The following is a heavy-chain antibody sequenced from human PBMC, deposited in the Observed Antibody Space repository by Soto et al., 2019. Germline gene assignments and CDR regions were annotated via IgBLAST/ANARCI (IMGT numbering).Heavy chain of an antibody. Sequence: PSETLSLTCAVSGGSISSGGYSWSWIRKPPGKGLEWIGEINHSGSTNYNPSLKSRVTISVDTSKNQFSLKLSSVTAADTAVYYCARGRYFDWFVPSYYFDYWGQGTLVTVSS. CDR3: ARGRYFDWFVPSYYFDY. D-gene: IGHD3-9*01. CDR1: GGSISSGGYS. J-gene: IGHJ4*02. CDR2: INHSGST. V-gene: IGHV4-34*01.